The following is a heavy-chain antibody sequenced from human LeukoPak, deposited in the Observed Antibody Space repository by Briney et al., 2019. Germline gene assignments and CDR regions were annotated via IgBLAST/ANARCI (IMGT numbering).Heavy chain of an antibody. CDR1: GGSISSSSYY. D-gene: IGHD3-22*01. V-gene: IGHV4-39*07. CDR3: ARYPNYDSSGPPA. J-gene: IGHJ5*02. CDR2: IYYSGST. Sequence: PSETLSLTCTVSGGSISSSSYYWGWIRQPPGKGLEWIGSIYYSGSTYYNPSLKSRVTISVDTSKNQFSLKLSSVTAADTAVYYCARYPNYDSSGPPAWGQGTLVTVSS.